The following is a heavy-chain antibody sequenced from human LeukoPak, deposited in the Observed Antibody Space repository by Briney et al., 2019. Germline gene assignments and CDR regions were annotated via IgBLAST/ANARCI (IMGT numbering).Heavy chain of an antibody. Sequence: ASVKVSCKASGYTFTSYGISWVRQAPGQGLEWMGWISAYNGNTNYAQKLQGRVTMTTDTSTSTAYMELRSLRSDDTAVYYCARDSDYGDYLTEYFQHWGQGTLVTVSS. CDR3: ARDSDYGDYLTEYFQH. D-gene: IGHD4-17*01. CDR2: ISAYNGNT. V-gene: IGHV1-18*01. CDR1: GYTFTSYG. J-gene: IGHJ1*01.